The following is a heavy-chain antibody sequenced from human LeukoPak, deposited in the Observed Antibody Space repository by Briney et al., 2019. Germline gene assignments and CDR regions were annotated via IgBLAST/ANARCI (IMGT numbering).Heavy chain of an antibody. J-gene: IGHJ6*02. CDR2: IIPILGIA. CDR3: ARDLKAAASPYYYYYYGMDV. D-gene: IGHD6-13*01. CDR1: GGTFSSYA. Sequence: SVKVSCKAYGGTFSSYAISWMRQPPGQGLEWMGRIIPILGIANYAQKFQGRVTITADKSTSTAYMELSSLRSEDTAVYYCARDLKAAASPYYYYYYGMDVWGQGTTVTVSS. V-gene: IGHV1-69*04.